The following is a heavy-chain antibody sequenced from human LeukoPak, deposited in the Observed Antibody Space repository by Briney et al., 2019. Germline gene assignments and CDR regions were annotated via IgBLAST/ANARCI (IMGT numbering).Heavy chain of an antibody. Sequence: SETLSLTCTVSGGSISSYYWSWIRQPPGKGLEWIGYIYYSGSTNYNPSLKSRVTISVDTSKNQFSLKLSSVTAADTAVYYCARLPIGYCSGGSCYDTANLDYWGQGTLVTVSS. CDR2: IYYSGST. V-gene: IGHV4-59*08. D-gene: IGHD2-15*01. J-gene: IGHJ4*02. CDR1: GGSISSYY. CDR3: ARLPIGYCSGGSCYDTANLDY.